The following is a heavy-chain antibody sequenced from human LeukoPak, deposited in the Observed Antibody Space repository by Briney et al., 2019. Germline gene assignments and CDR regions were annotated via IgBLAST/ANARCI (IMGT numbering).Heavy chain of an antibody. CDR1: GFTFSSYG. J-gene: IGHJ4*02. CDR3: ARDLDTAMAHLDY. Sequence: GGSLRLSCAASGFTFSSYGMHWVRQAPGKGLEWVAVISYDGSNKYYADSVKGRFTISRDNSKNTLYLQMNSLRAEDTAVYYCARDLDTAMAHLDYWGQGTLVTVSS. CDR2: ISYDGSNK. V-gene: IGHV3-30*03. D-gene: IGHD5-18*01.